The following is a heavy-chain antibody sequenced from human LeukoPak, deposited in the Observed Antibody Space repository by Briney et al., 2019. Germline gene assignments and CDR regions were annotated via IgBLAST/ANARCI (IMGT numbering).Heavy chain of an antibody. CDR1: GGSISSYY. J-gene: IGHJ1*01. V-gene: IGHV4-59*01. CDR3: ARGIYSSGYYSIFEH. Sequence: PSETLSLTCTVSGGSISSYYWSWIRQPPGKGLEWIGYIYYSGSTNYNPSLKSRVTISVDTSKNQFSLKLSSVTAADTAVYYCARGIYSSGYYSIFEHWGQGTLVTVSS. CDR2: IYYSGST. D-gene: IGHD3-22*01.